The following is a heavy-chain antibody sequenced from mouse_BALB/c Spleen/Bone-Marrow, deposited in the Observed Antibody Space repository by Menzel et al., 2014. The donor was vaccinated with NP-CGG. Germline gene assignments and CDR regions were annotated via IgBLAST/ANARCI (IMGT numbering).Heavy chain of an antibody. Sequence: VKLVESGAELVRPGASVTLSCKASGYTFTDYEMHWVKQTPVHGLEWIGAIDPETGDTAYNQKFKDKATLTADKSSNIAYMQLSSLTSEDSAVYYCARYGNYPLFAYWGQGTLVTVSA. J-gene: IGHJ3*01. V-gene: IGHV1-15*01. CDR2: IDPETGDT. CDR3: ARYGNYPLFAY. D-gene: IGHD2-1*01. CDR1: GYTFTDYE.